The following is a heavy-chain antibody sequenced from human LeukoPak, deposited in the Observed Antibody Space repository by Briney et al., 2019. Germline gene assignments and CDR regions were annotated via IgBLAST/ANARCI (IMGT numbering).Heavy chain of an antibody. CDR3: AVSRLSRSSNMDG. CDR2: INSDGTRT. V-gene: IGHV3-74*03. J-gene: IGHJ6*03. D-gene: IGHD6-6*01. Sequence: PGGSLRLSCAASGFTFSNYWMHWVRHPLGKGLAWVSRINSDGTRTAYADSVKGRLTISRDNAKNTLYLQMNSLTAEDTAVYYCAVSRLSRSSNMDGWGKGTTATVS. CDR1: GFTFSNYW.